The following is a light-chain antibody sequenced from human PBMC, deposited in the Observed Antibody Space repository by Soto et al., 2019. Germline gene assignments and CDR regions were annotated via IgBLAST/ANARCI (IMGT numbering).Light chain of an antibody. V-gene: IGLV2-23*01. Sequence: QSALTQPASVSGSPGQSITISCIGTSTDVGSYNLFSWYQQHPGKAPKLIIYDSTKRPAGVSNRFSGSKSGNTASLTVSGLQDEDEADYFCCSYEYPFSVFGGGTKVTVL. CDR1: STDVGSYNL. CDR3: CSYEYPFSV. CDR2: DST. J-gene: IGLJ3*02.